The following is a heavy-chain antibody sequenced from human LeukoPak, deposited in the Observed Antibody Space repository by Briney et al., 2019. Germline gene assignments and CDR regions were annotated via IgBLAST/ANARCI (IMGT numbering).Heavy chain of an antibody. J-gene: IGHJ5*02. V-gene: IGHV3-21*01. CDR2: ISSSSSYI. CDR3: ARDTSVRFDH. CDR1: GFTFSSYA. Sequence: GGSLRLSCAASGFTFSSYAMSWVRQAPGKGLEWVSSISSSSSYIYYADSVKGRFTISRDNAKNSLYLQMNSLRAEDTAVYYCARDTSVRFDHWGQGTLVTVSS.